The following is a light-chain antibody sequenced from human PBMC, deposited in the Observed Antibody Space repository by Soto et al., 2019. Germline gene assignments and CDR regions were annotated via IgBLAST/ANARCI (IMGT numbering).Light chain of an antibody. CDR3: QQRSNWPPWT. J-gene: IGKJ1*01. CDR2: DAS. Sequence: EIVLTQSPATLSLSPGERATLSCRASQSVSSYLAWYQQKPGQAPRLLIYDASNRATGIPARFSGSGSGTEFPLPISSLEPEDFAVYYCQQRSNWPPWTFGQRTKVEIK. V-gene: IGKV3-11*01. CDR1: QSVSSY.